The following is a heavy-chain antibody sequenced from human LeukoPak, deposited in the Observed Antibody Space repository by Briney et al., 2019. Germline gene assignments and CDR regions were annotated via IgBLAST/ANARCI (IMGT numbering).Heavy chain of an antibody. V-gene: IGHV3-30*02. CDR2: IRYDGSNK. Sequence: GGSLRLSCAASGFTFSSYGMHWVRQAPGKGLEWVAFIRYDGSNKYYADSVKGRFTISRDNSKNTLYLQMNSLRAEDTAVYYCARVLQYFDWLLSGFDYWGQGTLVTVSS. D-gene: IGHD3-9*01. J-gene: IGHJ4*02. CDR3: ARVLQYFDWLLSGFDY. CDR1: GFTFSSYG.